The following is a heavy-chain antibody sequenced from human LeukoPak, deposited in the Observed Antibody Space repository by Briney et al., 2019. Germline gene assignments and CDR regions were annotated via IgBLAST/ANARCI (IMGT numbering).Heavy chain of an antibody. V-gene: IGHV3-23*01. Sequence: QTGGSLRLSCAASGFTFSSYAMSWVRQAPGKGLEWVSAISGSGGSTYYADSVKGRFTISRDNSKNTLYLQMNSLRAEDTAVYYCARDWGSSIFYAFDIWGQGTMVTVSS. CDR1: GFTFSSYA. CDR3: ARDWGSSIFYAFDI. CDR2: ISGSGGST. J-gene: IGHJ3*02. D-gene: IGHD3-3*02.